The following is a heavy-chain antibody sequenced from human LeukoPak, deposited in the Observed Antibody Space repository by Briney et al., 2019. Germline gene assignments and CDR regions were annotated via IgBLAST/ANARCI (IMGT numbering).Heavy chain of an antibody. J-gene: IGHJ5*02. CDR1: GGSVSSGSYY. Sequence: NSSETLSLTCTVSGGSVSSGSYYWSWIRQPPGKGLEWIGYIYYSGSTNYNPSLKSRVTISVDTSKNQFSLKLSSVTAADTAVYYCARGTGTPWFDPWGQGTLVTVSS. D-gene: IGHD1-1*01. CDR2: IYYSGST. V-gene: IGHV4-61*01. CDR3: ARGTGTPWFDP.